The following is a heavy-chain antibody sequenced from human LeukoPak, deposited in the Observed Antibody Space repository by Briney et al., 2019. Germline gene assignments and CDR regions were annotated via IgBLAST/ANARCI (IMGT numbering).Heavy chain of an antibody. CDR2: VSYDGGSQ. V-gene: IGHV3-30*18. Sequence: GTSLRLSCRVSGFTFRNYGMHWVRQAPGKGLEWVAIVSYDGGSQYYGDSVKGRFTASRDNSKNTLYLQMNTLRPEDTALYYCGKGMWEGYYGSGSYFSALDNWGQGTLVTVSS. D-gene: IGHD3-10*01. CDR3: GKGMWEGYYGSGSYFSALDN. J-gene: IGHJ4*02. CDR1: GFTFRNYG.